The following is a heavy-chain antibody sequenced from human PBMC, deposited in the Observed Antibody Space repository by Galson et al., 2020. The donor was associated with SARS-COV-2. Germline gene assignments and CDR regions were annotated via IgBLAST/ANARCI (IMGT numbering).Heavy chain of an antibody. Sequence: GGSLRLSCAASGFSFSDYWMHWVRQAPGKGLVWVSRINRYGNSTNYADSVRGRFTVSRDNAKNVLYLQMNSLRAEDTAVYDCTRHSSGDYWGQGTLVTVSP. J-gene: IGHJ4*02. CDR1: GFSFSDYW. D-gene: IGHD3-22*01. V-gene: IGHV3-74*01. CDR3: TRHSSGDY. CDR2: INRYGNST.